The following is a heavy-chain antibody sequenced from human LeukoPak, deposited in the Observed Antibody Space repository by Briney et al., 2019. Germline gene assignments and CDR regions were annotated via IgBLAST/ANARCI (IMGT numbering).Heavy chain of an antibody. CDR1: GGSISSYY. D-gene: IGHD3-22*01. CDR2: IYHSGST. J-gene: IGHJ4*02. CDR3: LGVHDSSGYYFDY. V-gene: IGHV4-59*04. Sequence: SETLSLTCTVSGGSISSYYWSWIRQPPGKGLEWIGYIYHSGSTYYNPSLKSRVTISVDRSKNQFSLKLSSVTAADTAVYYCLGVHDSSGYYFDYWGQGTLVTVSS.